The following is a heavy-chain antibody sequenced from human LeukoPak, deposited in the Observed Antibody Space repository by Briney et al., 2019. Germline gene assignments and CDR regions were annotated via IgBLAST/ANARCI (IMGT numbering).Heavy chain of an antibody. V-gene: IGHV3-7*03. CDR3: ARGGGLDV. J-gene: IGHJ6*02. D-gene: IGHD3-16*01. CDR2: INHNGNVN. Sequence: GGSLRLSCAASGFTFSSYWMNWARQAPGKGLEWVASINHNGNVNYYVDSVKGRFSISRDNAKNSLYLQMSNLRAEDMAVYFCARGGGLDVWGQGATVTVSS. CDR1: GFTFSSYW.